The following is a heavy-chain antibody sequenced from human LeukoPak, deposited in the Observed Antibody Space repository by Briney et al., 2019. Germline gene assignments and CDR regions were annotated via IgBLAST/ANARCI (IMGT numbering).Heavy chain of an antibody. D-gene: IGHD3-10*01. CDR1: GFTFSSYG. J-gene: IGHJ4*02. CDR3: AKDFGLVTMVRGVIDYFDY. Sequence: PGGSLRLSCAASGFTFSSYGMHWVRQAPGKGLEWVAVISYDGSNKYYADSVKGRFTISRDNSKNTLYLQMNSLRAEDTAVYYCAKDFGLVTMVRGVIDYFDYWGQGTLVTVSS. CDR2: ISYDGSNK. V-gene: IGHV3-30*18.